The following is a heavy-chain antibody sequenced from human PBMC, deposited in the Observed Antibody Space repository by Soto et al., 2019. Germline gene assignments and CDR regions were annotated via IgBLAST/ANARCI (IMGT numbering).Heavy chain of an antibody. CDR2: IHYNGNT. CDR1: GDSISAYS. Sequence: QVQLQVSAPGLVKPSETLSLTCTVSGDSISAYSWSWVRQPPGKGLEWIGNIHYNGNTKYNPSLKSRVPMSVVTSKNQFSLILISVTAADTANYFCAGEGILGRWLQPLDFWGQGTLVTVAS. V-gene: IGHV4-59*01. D-gene: IGHD5-12*01. J-gene: IGHJ4*02. CDR3: AGEGILGRWLQPLDF.